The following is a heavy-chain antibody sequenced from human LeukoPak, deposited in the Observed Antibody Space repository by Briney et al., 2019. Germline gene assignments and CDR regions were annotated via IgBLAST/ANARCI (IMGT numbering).Heavy chain of an antibody. J-gene: IGHJ4*02. V-gene: IGHV4-59*12. CDR1: GDSMSNYY. CDR3: ARGADGDY. CDR2: MYYSGSS. Sequence: SETLSLTCTVSGDSMSNYYWSWIRQPPGKGLEWIGYMYYSGSSNYNPSLKSRVTISADTSKNQSSLKLSSVTAADTAVYYCARGADGDYWGQGILVTVSS. D-gene: IGHD1-26*01.